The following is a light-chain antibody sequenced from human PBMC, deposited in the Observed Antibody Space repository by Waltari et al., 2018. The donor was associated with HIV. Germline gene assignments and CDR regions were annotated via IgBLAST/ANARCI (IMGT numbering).Light chain of an antibody. CDR1: SSDVGSYKF. V-gene: IGLV2-23*01. CDR3: CSYAGKNTLV. Sequence: QSALTQPASVSGSPGQSITISCTGTSSDVGSYKFVSWYQQHPGKAPKFMIYEGTKRPSGVSNRCSGSKSGNTASLTISGLQAEDEADYHCCSYAGKNTLVFGGGTKLTVI. CDR2: EGT. J-gene: IGLJ3*02.